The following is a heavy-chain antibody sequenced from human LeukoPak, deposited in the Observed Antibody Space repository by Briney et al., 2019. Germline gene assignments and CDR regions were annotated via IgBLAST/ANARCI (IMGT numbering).Heavy chain of an antibody. D-gene: IGHD2-2*03. CDR2: IDWDDDK. J-gene: IGHJ6*03. CDR1: GFSRSTSGMC. CDR3: ARIRATGYCSSTSCYLGGYYYYYMDV. V-gene: IGHV2-70*11. Sequence: SGPALIKPTPPLTLTCTFSGFSRSTSGMCVSWIRQPPGKALEWLSRIDWDDDKYYSTSLKTRLTISKDTSKNQVVLTMTNMDPVDTATYYCARIRATGYCSSTSCYLGGYYYYYMDVWGKGTTVTVSS.